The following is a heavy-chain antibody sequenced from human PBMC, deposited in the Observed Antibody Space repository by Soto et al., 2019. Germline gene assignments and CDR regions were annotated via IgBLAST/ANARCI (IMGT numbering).Heavy chain of an antibody. D-gene: IGHD2-15*01. Sequence: ASVKVSCKASGYTFTSYAMHWVRQAPGQRLEWMGWINAGNGNTKYSQKFQGRVTITRDTSASTAYMELSSLRSEDTAVYYCARGYCSGGSCFYYGMDVWGQGTTVTVSS. CDR1: GYTFTSYA. CDR3: ARGYCSGGSCFYYGMDV. CDR2: INAGNGNT. J-gene: IGHJ6*02. V-gene: IGHV1-3*01.